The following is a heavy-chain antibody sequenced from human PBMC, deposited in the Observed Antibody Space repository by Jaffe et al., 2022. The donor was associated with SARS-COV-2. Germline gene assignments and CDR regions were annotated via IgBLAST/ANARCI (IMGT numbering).Heavy chain of an antibody. CDR2: IKQDGSEK. D-gene: IGHD3-3*01. Sequence: EVQLVESGGGLVQPGGSLRLSCAASGFTFSSYWMSWVRQAPGKGLEWVANIKQDGSEKYYVDSVKGRFTISRDNAKNSLYLQMNSLRAEDTAVYYCARQARDFWSGYPIGMDVWGQGTTVTVSS. J-gene: IGHJ6*02. V-gene: IGHV3-7*01. CDR1: GFTFSSYW. CDR3: ARQARDFWSGYPIGMDV.